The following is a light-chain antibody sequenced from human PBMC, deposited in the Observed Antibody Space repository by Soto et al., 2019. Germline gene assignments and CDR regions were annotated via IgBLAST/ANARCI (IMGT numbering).Light chain of an antibody. V-gene: IGLV2-23*02. CDR1: SSDVGSYNL. Sequence: QSVLTQPASVSGSPGQSITISCTGTSSDVGSYNLVSWYQQHPGKAPKLMIYEVSKRPSGVSNRFSGSKSGNTASLTISGLQAEDEADYYCCSYADSSTFRVFGTGTKVTVL. CDR2: EVS. J-gene: IGLJ1*01. CDR3: CSYADSSTFRV.